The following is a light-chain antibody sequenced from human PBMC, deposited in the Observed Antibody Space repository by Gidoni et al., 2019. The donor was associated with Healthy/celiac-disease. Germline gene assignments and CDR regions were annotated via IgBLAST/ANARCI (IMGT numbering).Light chain of an antibody. Sequence: DIQMTQSPSSLSESVGDRVTITFRASQSISSYLKWYQQKPGKAPKLLIYAASSLQSGVPSRFSGSGSGTDFTLTISSPQPEDFSTYYCQQSYSTPPWTFGQGTKVEIK. V-gene: IGKV1-39*01. CDR2: AAS. CDR1: QSISSY. CDR3: QQSYSTPPWT. J-gene: IGKJ1*01.